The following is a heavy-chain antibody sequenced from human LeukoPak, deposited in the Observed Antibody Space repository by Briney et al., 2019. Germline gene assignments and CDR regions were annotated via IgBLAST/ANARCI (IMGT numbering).Heavy chain of an antibody. Sequence: GASVKVSCKASGYTFTSYGISWVRQAPGQGLEWMGGIIPIVGTANYAQKFQGRVTITTDESTSTAYMELSSLRSEDTAVYYCAKAGGLLWFGELWGQGTLVTVSS. CDR1: GYTFTSYG. D-gene: IGHD3-10*01. CDR3: AKAGGLLWFGEL. V-gene: IGHV1-69*05. J-gene: IGHJ4*02. CDR2: IIPIVGTA.